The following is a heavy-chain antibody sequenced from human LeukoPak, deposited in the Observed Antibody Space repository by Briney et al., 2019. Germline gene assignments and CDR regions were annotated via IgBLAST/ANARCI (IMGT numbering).Heavy chain of an antibody. Sequence: PSETLSLTCTVSGGSISSSSYYWGWIRQPPGKGLEWIGSIYYSGSTYYNPSLKSRVTISVDTSKNQFSLKLSSVTAADTAVYYCARDLGAGTYYWGREPWSPSPQ. CDR1: GGSISSSSYY. V-gene: IGHV4-39*02. J-gene: IGHJ4*02. CDR3: ARDLGAGTYY. D-gene: IGHD6-19*01. CDR2: IYYSGST.